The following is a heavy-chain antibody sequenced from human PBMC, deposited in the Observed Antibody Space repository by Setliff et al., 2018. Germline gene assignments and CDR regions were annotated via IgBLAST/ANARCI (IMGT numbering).Heavy chain of an antibody. Sequence: PGGSLRLSCAASGFTFDDYAMHWVRQTPGKGLEWVSGISWNGGNMDYADSVKGRFTISRDNAKNSLYLQMNSLRAADTAFYCAKDIVRYYFDTRGFDLWGRGTLVTVSS. J-gene: IGHJ2*01. V-gene: IGHV3-9*01. CDR2: ISWNGGNM. CDR3: AKDIVRYYFDTRGFDL. CDR1: GFTFDDYA. D-gene: IGHD3-22*01.